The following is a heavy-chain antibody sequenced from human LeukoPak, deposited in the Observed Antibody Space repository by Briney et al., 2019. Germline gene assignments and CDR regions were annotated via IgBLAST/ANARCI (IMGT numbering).Heavy chain of an antibody. CDR3: ARDGAMVRRAFDI. D-gene: IGHD3-10*01. CDR2: IYYSGST. V-gene: IGHV4-31*03. CDR1: GGSISSGGYS. J-gene: IGHJ3*02. Sequence: SETLSLTCTVSGGSISSGGYSWSWIRQHPGKGLEWIGYIYYSGSTYYNPSLKSRVTISVDTSKNQFSLKLSSVTAADTAVYYCARDGAMVRRAFDIWGQGTMVTVSS.